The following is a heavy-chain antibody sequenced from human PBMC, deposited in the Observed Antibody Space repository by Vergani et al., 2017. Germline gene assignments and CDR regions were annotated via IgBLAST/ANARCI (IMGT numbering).Heavy chain of an antibody. CDR1: GFTFSSYS. Sequence: EVQLVESGGGLVQPGGSLRLSCAASGFTFSSYSMNWVRQAPGKGLEWVSYISSSSSTIYYADSVKGRFTISRDNAKNSLYLQMNSLRAEDTAVYYCARDWDSICNDYGGQGTLLTVSS. D-gene: IGHD3-22*01. CDR3: ARDWDSICNDY. J-gene: IGHJ4*02. V-gene: IGHV3-48*01. CDR2: ISSSSSTI.